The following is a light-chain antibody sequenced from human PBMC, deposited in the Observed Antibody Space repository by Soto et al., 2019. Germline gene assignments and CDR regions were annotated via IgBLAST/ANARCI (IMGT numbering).Light chain of an antibody. J-gene: IGKJ2*01. V-gene: IGKV3-11*01. CDR3: QQRSNWPSYMYT. CDR1: QSVSSY. Sequence: EIVLTQSPATLSLSPGERATLSCRASQSVSSYLAWYQQKPGQAPRLLIYDASNRATGIPARFSGSGSGTDFTLTISSLEPEDFAVYYCQQRSNWPSYMYTVGQWTKLEIK. CDR2: DAS.